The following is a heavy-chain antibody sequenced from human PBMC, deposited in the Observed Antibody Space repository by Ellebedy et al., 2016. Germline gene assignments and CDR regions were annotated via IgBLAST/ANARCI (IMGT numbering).Heavy chain of an antibody. CDR1: GYTFTSYG. CDR3: ASRRSDIVASNSMDV. V-gene: IGHV1-18*01. Sequence: ASVKVSXKASGYTFTSYGISWVRQAPGQGLEWMGWISAYNGNTNYAQKLQGRVTMTTDTSTSTAYMELRSLRSDDTAVYYCASRRSDIVASNSMDVWGQGTTVTVSS. CDR2: ISAYNGNT. D-gene: IGHD5-12*01. J-gene: IGHJ6*02.